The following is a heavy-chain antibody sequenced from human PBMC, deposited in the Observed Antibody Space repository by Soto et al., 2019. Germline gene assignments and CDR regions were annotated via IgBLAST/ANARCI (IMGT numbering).Heavy chain of an antibody. J-gene: IGHJ4*02. Sequence: GGSLRLSCTASGFPFSNFAMSWVRQAPGKALEWVSLISGSGGVTYYADSVKGRFTISRDNSKNTVDLQMNSLRGEDTAVYYCAKDGRGVVRARYVHFDYWGQGTVVTVSS. CDR1: GFPFSNFA. CDR3: AKDGRGVVRARYVHFDY. V-gene: IGHV3-23*01. CDR2: ISGSGGVT. D-gene: IGHD3-10*01.